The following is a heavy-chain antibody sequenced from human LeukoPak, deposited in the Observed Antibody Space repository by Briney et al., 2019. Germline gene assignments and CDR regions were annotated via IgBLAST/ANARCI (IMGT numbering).Heavy chain of an antibody. CDR2: ISGSGTST. D-gene: IGHD3-22*01. CDR3: EGTYYYDSSDDY. Sequence: GGSLRLSCAASGFTFRSYAMSWVRQAPGKGLEWVLAISGSGTSTYYVDSVKGRFTISRDNSKNTLYLQMNSLRAEDTAVYYCEGTYYYDSSDDYWGQGTLVTVSS. J-gene: IGHJ4*02. V-gene: IGHV3-23*01. CDR1: GFTFRSYA.